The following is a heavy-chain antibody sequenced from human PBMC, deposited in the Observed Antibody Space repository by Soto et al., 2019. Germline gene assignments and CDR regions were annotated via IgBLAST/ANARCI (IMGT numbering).Heavy chain of an antibody. CDR1: GYTFTGYY. D-gene: IGHD6-13*01. CDR2: INPNSGGT. J-gene: IGHJ3*02. CDR3: ARSIAVAGPRGAFDI. V-gene: IGHV1-2*02. Sequence: ASVKVSCKASGYTFTGYYMHWVRQAPGQGLEWMGWINPNSGGTNYAQKFQGRVTMTRDTSISTAYMELSRLRSDDTAVYYCARSIAVAGPRGAFDIWGQGTMVTVSS.